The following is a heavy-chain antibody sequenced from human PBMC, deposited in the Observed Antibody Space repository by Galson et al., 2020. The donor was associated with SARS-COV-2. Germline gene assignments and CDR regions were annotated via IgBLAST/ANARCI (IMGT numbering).Heavy chain of an antibody. CDR2: IIPMFGTT. V-gene: IGHV1-69*13. CDR1: GGTFSKYA. J-gene: IGHJ3*02. CDR3: ARDLGTTVTTYPTPIGLDI. Sequence: SVKVSCKASGGTFSKYAITWVRQAPGQGLEWMGVIIPMFGTTRYAQIFEGRVTVTADDSTSTAYMEISSLRSEDTAIYYCARDLGTTVTTYPTPIGLDIWGQVTMVTVSS. D-gene: IGHD4-17*01.